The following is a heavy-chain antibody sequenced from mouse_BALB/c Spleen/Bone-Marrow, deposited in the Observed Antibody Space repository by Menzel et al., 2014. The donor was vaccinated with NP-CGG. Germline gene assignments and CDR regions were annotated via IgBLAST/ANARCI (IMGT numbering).Heavy chain of an antibody. Sequence: EVKLQGSGAELVEPGASVKLSCTGSGFNIKDTYIHWMKQRPEQGLEWIGRIDPANGYTKYDPKFQAKATITADTFPNTSYLQLSSLAPEDSAVYYCARVTAATSYYAMDFWGQGTSVTVSS. D-gene: IGHD1-2*01. CDR2: IDPANGYT. CDR1: GFNIKDTY. V-gene: IGHV14-3*02. J-gene: IGHJ4*01. CDR3: ARVTAATSYYAMDF.